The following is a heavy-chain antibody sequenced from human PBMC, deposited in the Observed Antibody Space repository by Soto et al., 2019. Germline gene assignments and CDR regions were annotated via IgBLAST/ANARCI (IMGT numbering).Heavy chain of an antibody. Sequence: SETLSLTCTVSGGSISSSSYYWGWIRQPPGKGLEWIGSISHTGTTSYSPSLTSRVSISVDTSKNQVSLKLTSVTAADTAVYFCARVTMVIRDSDHFGVDVWGHGTTVTVSS. CDR2: ISHTGTT. CDR3: ARVTMVIRDSDHFGVDV. J-gene: IGHJ6*02. D-gene: IGHD4-17*01. CDR1: GGSISSSSYY. V-gene: IGHV4-39*07.